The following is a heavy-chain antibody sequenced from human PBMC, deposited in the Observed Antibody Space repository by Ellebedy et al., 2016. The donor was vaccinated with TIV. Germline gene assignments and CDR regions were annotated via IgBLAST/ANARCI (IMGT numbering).Heavy chain of an antibody. CDR1: GGSFSGYY. Sequence: MPGGSLRLSCAVYGGSFSGYYWSWIRQPPGKGLEWIGEITHSGSTTYNPSLKSRVTISVDTSKNQFSLNLSSVTAADTAVYYCARGLARDYWGQGTLVTVSS. CDR3: ARGLARDY. CDR2: ITHSGST. J-gene: IGHJ4*02. V-gene: IGHV4-34*01.